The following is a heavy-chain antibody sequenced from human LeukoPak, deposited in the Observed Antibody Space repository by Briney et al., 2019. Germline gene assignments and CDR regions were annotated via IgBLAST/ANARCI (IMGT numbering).Heavy chain of an antibody. CDR3: SRGGANDL. V-gene: IGHV4-4*07. D-gene: IGHD4/OR15-4a*01. Sequence: SETLSLTCTVVGGSLTSDHWSWIRQPAGKGLEWIGRIFTSGSTAYNPSLKSRVTMSLDTSKNQFFLKLSSVTAADTAAYFCSRGGANDLWGQGTLVTVSS. CDR2: IFTSGST. CDR1: GGSLTSDH. J-gene: IGHJ5*02.